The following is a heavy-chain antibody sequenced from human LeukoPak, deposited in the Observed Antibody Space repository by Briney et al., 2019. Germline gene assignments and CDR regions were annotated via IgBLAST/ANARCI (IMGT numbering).Heavy chain of an antibody. CDR2: INHSGST. CDR1: GGSFSGYY. CDR3: ARVGVAYDILTGYYPNWFDP. Sequence: SETLSLTCAVYGGSFSGYYWSWIRQPPGKGLEWIGEINHSGSTHYNPSLKSRVTISVDTSKNQFSLKLSSVTAPDTAVYYCARVGVAYDILTGYYPNWFDPWGQGTLVTVSS. J-gene: IGHJ5*02. V-gene: IGHV4-34*01. D-gene: IGHD3-9*01.